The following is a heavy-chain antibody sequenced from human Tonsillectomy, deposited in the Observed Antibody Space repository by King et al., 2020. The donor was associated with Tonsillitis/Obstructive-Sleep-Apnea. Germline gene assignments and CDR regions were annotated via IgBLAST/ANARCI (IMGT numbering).Heavy chain of an antibody. J-gene: IGHJ6*03. V-gene: IGHV3-21*01. CDR3: ARDLAKDNISWGMDV. Sequence: VKLVESGGGLVKSGGSLRLSCAASGFTFRSSSMSWVRQATGKGLEWVSSISSRSTYIYYADSVEGRFTISRDNAKNSLYLQMNSLRAEDTAVYYCARDLAKDNISWGMDVWGKGTTVTVSS. CDR1: GFTFRSSS. CDR2: ISSRSTYI. D-gene: IGHD6-13*01.